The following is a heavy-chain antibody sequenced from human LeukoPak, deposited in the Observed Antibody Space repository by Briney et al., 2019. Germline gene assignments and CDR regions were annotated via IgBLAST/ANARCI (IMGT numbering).Heavy chain of an antibody. CDR1: GGSISSSSYY. CDR2: IYYSGST. Sequence: SETLSLTCTVSGGSISSSSYYWGWIRQPPGKGLEWIGSIYYSGSTYYNPSLRSRVTISVDTSKNQFSLKLSSVTAADTAVYYCARRGFDYWGQGTLVTVSS. D-gene: IGHD3-10*01. CDR3: ARRGFDY. V-gene: IGHV4-39*07. J-gene: IGHJ4*02.